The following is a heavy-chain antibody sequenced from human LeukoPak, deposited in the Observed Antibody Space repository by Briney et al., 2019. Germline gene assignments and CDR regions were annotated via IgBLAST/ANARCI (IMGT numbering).Heavy chain of an antibody. D-gene: IGHD5-18*01. V-gene: IGHV4-34*01. CDR3: ARGATAMVTDFDY. CDR1: GGSFSGYY. J-gene: IGHJ4*02. Sequence: SETLSLTCAVYGGSFSGYYWSWIRQPLGKGLEWIGEINHSGSTNYNPSLKSRVTISVDTSKNQFSLKLSSVTAADTAVYYCARGATAMVTDFDYWGQGTLVTVSS. CDR2: INHSGST.